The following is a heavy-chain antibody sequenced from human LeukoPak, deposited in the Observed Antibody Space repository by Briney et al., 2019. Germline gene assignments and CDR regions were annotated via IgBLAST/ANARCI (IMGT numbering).Heavy chain of an antibody. CDR3: ARARWQLVPYFDS. D-gene: IGHD6-6*01. CDR2: INPNSGGT. CDR1: GYRFTGHY. J-gene: IGHJ4*02. V-gene: IGHV1-2*02. Sequence: GASVKVSCKASGYRFTGHYMHWVRQAPGQGLEWMGWINPNSGGTNFAQKFQGRVAMTRDTSISTAYLELGSLRSDDTAVYFCARARWQLVPYFDSWGQGTLVTVSS.